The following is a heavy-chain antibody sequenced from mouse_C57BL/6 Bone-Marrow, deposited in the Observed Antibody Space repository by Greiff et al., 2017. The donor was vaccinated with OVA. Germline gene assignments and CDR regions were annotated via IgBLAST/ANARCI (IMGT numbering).Heavy chain of an antibody. D-gene: IGHD1-1*01. CDR1: GYTFTGYW. CDR3: AGGGFYYYGSSYVDY. V-gene: IGHV1-9*01. Sequence: QVQLQQSGAELMKPGASVKLSCKATGYTFTGYWIEWVKQRPGHGLEWIGEILPGGGSTNYNEKFKGKATFTADTSSNTAYMQLSSLTTEDSAIYYCAGGGFYYYGSSYVDYWGQGTTLTVSS. J-gene: IGHJ2*01. CDR2: ILPGGGST.